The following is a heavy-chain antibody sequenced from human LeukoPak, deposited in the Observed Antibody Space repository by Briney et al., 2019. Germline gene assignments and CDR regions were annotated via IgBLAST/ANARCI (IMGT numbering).Heavy chain of an antibody. Sequence: PSETLSLTRAVSGYSTSSDCYWGWIRQSPGKGLEWIGSIYHSGSTSYNPSLKSRVTISVDRSKNQFSLKLTSVTAADSAVYYCARNGTYPLDSWGQGTLVTVSS. D-gene: IGHD1-26*01. CDR2: IYHSGST. V-gene: IGHV4-38-2*01. CDR3: ARNGTYPLDS. CDR1: GYSTSSDCY. J-gene: IGHJ4*02.